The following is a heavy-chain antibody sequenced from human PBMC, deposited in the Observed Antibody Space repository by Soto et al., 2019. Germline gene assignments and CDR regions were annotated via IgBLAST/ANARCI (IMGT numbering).Heavy chain of an antibody. CDR3: EKVRVMITFGGVIVPLDY. V-gene: IGHV1-18*01. J-gene: IGHJ4*02. Sequence: ASVKVSCKASGYTFTSYGISWVRQAPGQGLEWMGWISTYNGNTNYAQKLQGRVTMTTDTSTSTAYMELRSLRSDDTAVYYCEKVRVMITFGGVIVPLDYWGQGTLVNVSS. CDR2: ISTYNGNT. D-gene: IGHD3-16*02. CDR1: GYTFTSYG.